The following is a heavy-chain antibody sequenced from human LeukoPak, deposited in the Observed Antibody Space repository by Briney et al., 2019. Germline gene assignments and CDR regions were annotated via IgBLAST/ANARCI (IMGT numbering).Heavy chain of an antibody. V-gene: IGHV3-66*01. D-gene: IGHD6-13*01. J-gene: IGHJ5*01. CDR1: GFTVSSNY. CDR2: IYSGGST. Sequence: GGSLRLSCAASGFTVSSNYMSWVRQAPGKGLEWVSVIYSGGSTYYADSVKGRFTISRDDAKNSLYLQMNSLRAEDTAVYYCAREPTYTSSWYTTCDSWGQGTLVTVSS. CDR3: AREPTYTSSWYTTCDS.